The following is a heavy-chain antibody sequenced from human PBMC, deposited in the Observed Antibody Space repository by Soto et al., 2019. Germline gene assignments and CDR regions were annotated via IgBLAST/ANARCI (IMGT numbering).Heavy chain of an antibody. CDR3: ARHQGSSSWPLDY. Sequence: TSETLSLTCTVSRGSISSYYWSWIRQPPGKGLEWIGYIYYSGSTNYNPSLKSRVTISVDTSKNQFSLKLNSVTAADTAVYYCARHQGSSSWPLDYWGQGTLVTVSS. CDR1: RGSISSYY. J-gene: IGHJ4*02. CDR2: IYYSGST. V-gene: IGHV4-59*08. D-gene: IGHD6-13*01.